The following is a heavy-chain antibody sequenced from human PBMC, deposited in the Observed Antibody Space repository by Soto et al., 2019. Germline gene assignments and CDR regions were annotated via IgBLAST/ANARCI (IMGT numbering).Heavy chain of an antibody. J-gene: IGHJ4*02. D-gene: IGHD5-18*01. CDR1: GFTFSNSP. CDR2: MSYDGNRQ. Sequence: GGSLRLSCAASGFTFSNSPIHWVRQAPGKGLEWVSVMSYDGNRQYYADSVKGRFTISRDNSKSTLYLQMNSPRFEDTAIYYCAREEYSAHYFDYWGQGTLVTVSS. CDR3: AREEYSAHYFDY. V-gene: IGHV3-30-3*01.